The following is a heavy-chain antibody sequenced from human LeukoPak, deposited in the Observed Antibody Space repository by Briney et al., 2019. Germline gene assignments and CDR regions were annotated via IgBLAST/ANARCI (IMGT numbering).Heavy chain of an antibody. D-gene: IGHD1-26*01. J-gene: IGHJ4*02. CDR1: GFTFSNYG. CDR2: VWSDAENN. CDR3: TRATTNYFDY. Sequence: GGSLRLSCAASGFTFSNYGIRWVRQAPGKGLEWVAVVWSDAENNYYADSVKGRFTLARDNCKTMVYLQMSSLRAEDTAIYYCTRATTNYFDYWGQGTLVTVSS. V-gene: IGHV3-33*01.